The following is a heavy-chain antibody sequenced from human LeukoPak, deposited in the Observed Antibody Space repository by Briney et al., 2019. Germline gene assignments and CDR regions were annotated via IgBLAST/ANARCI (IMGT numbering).Heavy chain of an antibody. V-gene: IGHV3-21*01. Sequence: GSLRLSCAASRFTFSSYSMNWVRQAPGKGLEWVSSISSSSSYIYYADSVKGRFTISRDNAKNSLYLQMNSLRAEDTAVYYCARAPGMATTGNFDYWGQGTLVTVSS. CDR1: RFTFSSYS. J-gene: IGHJ4*02. D-gene: IGHD5-24*01. CDR3: ARAPGMATTGNFDY. CDR2: ISSSSSYI.